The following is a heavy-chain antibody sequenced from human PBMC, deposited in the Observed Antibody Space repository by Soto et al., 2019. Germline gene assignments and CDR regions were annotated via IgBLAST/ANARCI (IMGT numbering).Heavy chain of an antibody. D-gene: IGHD3-22*01. J-gene: IGHJ5*02. Sequence: GASVKVSCKASGGTFSSYAISWVRQAPGQGLEWMGGIIPIFGTANYAQKFQCRVTITADESTSTAYMELSILRSEDTDVYYCASLYDSSGYSRGYWFDPWGQGTLVTVSS. V-gene: IGHV1-69*13. CDR1: GGTFSSYA. CDR3: ASLYDSSGYSRGYWFDP. CDR2: IIPIFGTA.